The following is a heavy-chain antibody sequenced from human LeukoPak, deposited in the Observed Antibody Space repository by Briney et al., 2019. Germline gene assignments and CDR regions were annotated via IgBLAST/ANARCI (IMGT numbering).Heavy chain of an antibody. Sequence: ASVKVSCKASGYTFTGYYMHWVRQAPGQGLEWMGWINPNSGGTNYAQKFQGRVTITADKSTSTAYMELSSLRSEDTAVYYCARSYYYDSSGYDAFDIWGQGTMVTVSS. CDR1: GYTFTGYY. V-gene: IGHV1-2*02. J-gene: IGHJ3*02. CDR2: INPNSGGT. CDR3: ARSYYYDSSGYDAFDI. D-gene: IGHD3-22*01.